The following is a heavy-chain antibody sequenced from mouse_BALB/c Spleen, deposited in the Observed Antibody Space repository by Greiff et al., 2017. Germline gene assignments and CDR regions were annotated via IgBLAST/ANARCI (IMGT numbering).Heavy chain of an antibody. J-gene: IGHJ3*01. V-gene: IGHV6-6*02. D-gene: IGHD2-1*01. Sequence: EVKLMESGGGLVQPGGSMKLSCVASGFTFSNYWMNWVRQSPEKGLEWVAEIRLKSNNYATHYAESVKGRFTISRDDSKSSVYLQMNNLRAEDTGIYYCTIYYGNYAFAYWGQGTLVTVSA. CDR3: TIYYGNYAFAY. CDR2: IRLKSNNYAT. CDR1: GFTFSNYW.